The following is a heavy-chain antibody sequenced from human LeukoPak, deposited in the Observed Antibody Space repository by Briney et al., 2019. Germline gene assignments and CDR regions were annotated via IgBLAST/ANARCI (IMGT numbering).Heavy chain of an antibody. D-gene: IGHD5-18*01. V-gene: IGHV3-33*01. CDR3: ARALQLWLSELDL. CDR1: DFIFSSYG. Sequence: PGRSLRLSCAASDFIFSSYGMHWVRQAPGRGLEWVAVIWFDGSNKYYADSVKGRFTISRDNSKNTLYLQMNSLRAEDTAIYYCARALQLWLSELDLWSQGTTVTVSS. CDR2: IWFDGSNK. J-gene: IGHJ6*02.